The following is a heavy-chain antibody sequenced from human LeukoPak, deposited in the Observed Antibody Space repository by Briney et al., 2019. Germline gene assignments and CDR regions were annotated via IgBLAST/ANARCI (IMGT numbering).Heavy chain of an antibody. Sequence: GASVKVSCKVSGYTLTELSMHWVRQAPGKGLEWMGGFDPEDGETIYAQKFQGRVTMTEDTSTDTAYMELSSLRSEDTAVYYCATVIEWEPQRYYFDYWGRGTLVTVSS. V-gene: IGHV1-24*01. D-gene: IGHD1-26*01. CDR1: GYTLTELS. J-gene: IGHJ4*02. CDR3: ATVIEWEPQRYYFDY. CDR2: FDPEDGET.